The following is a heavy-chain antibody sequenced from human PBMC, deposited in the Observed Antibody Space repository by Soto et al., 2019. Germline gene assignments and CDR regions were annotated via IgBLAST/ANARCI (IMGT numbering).Heavy chain of an antibody. V-gene: IGHV1-2*02. CDR2: INPNSGGT. J-gene: IGHJ6*02. Sequence: ASVKVSCKASGYTFTGYYMHWVRQAPGQGLEWMGWINPNSGGTNYAQKFQGRVTMTRDTSISTAYMELSRLRSDDTAVYYCARDLLRSWHYYFYGMDVWGQGTRVTVSS. CDR1: GYTFTGYY. CDR3: ARDLLRSWHYYFYGMDV. D-gene: IGHD2-21*01.